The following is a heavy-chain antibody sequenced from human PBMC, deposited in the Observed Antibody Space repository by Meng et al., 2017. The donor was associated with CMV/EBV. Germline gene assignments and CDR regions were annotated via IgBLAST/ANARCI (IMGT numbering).Heavy chain of an antibody. CDR1: GFTFSSYG. CDR2: IWYDGSNK. Sequence: GGSLRLSCAASGFTFSSYGMHWVRQAPGKGLEWVAVIWYDGSNKYYADSVKGRFTISRDNSKNTLYLQMNSLRAEDMAVYYCAKDGGIVATILDYWGQGTLVTVSS. V-gene: IGHV3-33*06. D-gene: IGHD5-12*01. CDR3: AKDGGIVATILDY. J-gene: IGHJ4*02.